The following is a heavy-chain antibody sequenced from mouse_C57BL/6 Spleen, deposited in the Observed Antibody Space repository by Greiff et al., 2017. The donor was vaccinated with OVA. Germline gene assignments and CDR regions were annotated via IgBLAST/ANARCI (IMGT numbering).Heavy chain of an antibody. CDR3: AKSWGVGY. D-gene: IGHD1-1*01. Sequence: EVQLVESGGGLVKPGGSLKLSCAASGFTFSDYGMHWVRQAPEQGLEWVAYISSGSSTIYYADTVKGRFTISRDNAKNTLFLQMTSLRSEDTAMYYCAKSWGVGYWGQGTTLTVSS. CDR1: GFTFSDYG. V-gene: IGHV5-17*01. J-gene: IGHJ2*01. CDR2: ISSGSSTI.